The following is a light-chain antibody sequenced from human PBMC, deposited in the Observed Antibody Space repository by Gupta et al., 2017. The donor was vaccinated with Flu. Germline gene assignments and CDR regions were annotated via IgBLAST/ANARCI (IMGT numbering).Light chain of an antibody. CDR1: QSGSSY. V-gene: IGKV3-15*01. J-gene: IGKJ2*01. Sequence: PATLSVSPQEIASLCCRVIQSGSSYVTWYQQKPGQPPRFLIDGASAWATGVPARFSGRGSGTDFTLTISSLQSEDVAVYYCQQEDNGPYTFGQGTQLEIK. CDR2: GAS. CDR3: QQEDNGPYT.